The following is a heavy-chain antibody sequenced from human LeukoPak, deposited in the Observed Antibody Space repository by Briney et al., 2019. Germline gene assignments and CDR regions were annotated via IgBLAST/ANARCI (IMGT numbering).Heavy chain of an antibody. CDR1: GGSFSGYY. D-gene: IGHD2-2*01. CDR3: ARGSLRYCSSTGCPSIRNWIDP. V-gene: IGHV4-34*01. J-gene: IGHJ5*02. CDR2: INHSGST. Sequence: SETLSLTCAVYGGSFSGYYWSWIRQPPVKGLEWIGEINHSGSTNYNPSLKSRVTISVDTSKNQFSLKLSSATAADTAVYYCARGSLRYCSSTGCPSIRNWIDPWGQGTLVTVSS.